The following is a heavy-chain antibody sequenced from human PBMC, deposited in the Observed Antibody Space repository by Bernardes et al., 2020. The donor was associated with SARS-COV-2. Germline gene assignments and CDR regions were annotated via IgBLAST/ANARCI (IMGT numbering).Heavy chain of an antibody. CDR2: ISTDGRTT. V-gene: IGHV3-74*01. CDR3: ARGASSGYRIDY. J-gene: IGHJ4*02. CDR1: GFTFSSYW. D-gene: IGHD3-22*01. Sequence: GGSLRLSCAASGFTFSSYWMHWVRQIPGRGLVWLSRISTDGRTTNYADSVEGRFTISRDNAKNTLWLQMNSLGADDTAVYYCARGASSGYRIDYWGPGLLVTVSS.